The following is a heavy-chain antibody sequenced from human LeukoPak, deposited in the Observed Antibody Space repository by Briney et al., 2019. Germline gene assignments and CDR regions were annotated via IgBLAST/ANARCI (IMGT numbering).Heavy chain of an antibody. CDR3: AKVQRDIVVVIAIFTFDY. CDR2: ISGSGGRT. Sequence: GGSLRLSCAASGFTFSNAWMSWVRQAPGKGLEWVSVISGSGGRTHYADSVKGRFTISRDNSKNTLYLQMNSLRAEDTAVYYCAKVQRDIVVVIAIFTFDYWGQGTLVTVSS. J-gene: IGHJ4*02. D-gene: IGHD2-21*01. V-gene: IGHV3-23*01. CDR1: GFTFSNAW.